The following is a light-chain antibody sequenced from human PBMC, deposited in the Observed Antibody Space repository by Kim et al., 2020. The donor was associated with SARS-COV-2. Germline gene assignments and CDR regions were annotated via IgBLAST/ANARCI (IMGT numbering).Light chain of an antibody. CDR3: QQYDSLIT. CDR2: GTS. J-gene: IGKJ5*01. V-gene: IGKV3-20*01. CDR1: QSVRSSY. Sequence: FSPGERATLSGRARQSVRSSYLAWYQQKPGQAPRLLIYGTSNRATGIPDRFSGSGSGTDFTLTISKLEPEDFAVYYCQQYDSLITFGQGTRLEIK.